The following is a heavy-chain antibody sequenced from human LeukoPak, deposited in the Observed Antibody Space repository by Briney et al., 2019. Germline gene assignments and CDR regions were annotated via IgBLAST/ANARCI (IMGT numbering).Heavy chain of an antibody. Sequence: GGSLRLSCAASGFTFSSHSMSWVRQAPGKGLEWVSAITGSGGSTYYADPVKGRFTISRDNSKNTLYLQMNSLRAEDTAVYYCAKRGLGYFFDYWGQGTLVTVSS. V-gene: IGHV3-23*01. CDR1: GFTFSSHS. D-gene: IGHD3-10*01. J-gene: IGHJ4*02. CDR2: ITGSGGST. CDR3: AKRGLGYFFDY.